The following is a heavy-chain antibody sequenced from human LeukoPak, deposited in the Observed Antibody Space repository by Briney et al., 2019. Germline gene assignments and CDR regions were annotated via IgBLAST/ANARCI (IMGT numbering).Heavy chain of an antibody. J-gene: IGHJ4*02. D-gene: IGHD1-26*01. CDR1: GYTFTSHD. CDR3: TRVPRESYSH. V-gene: IGHV1-8*01. Sequence: GASVKVSCKASGYTFTSHDINWVRQATGQGLEWVGYINPNSSNTGYAQKFQGRVTLTRDTSINTAYMELTSLRSEDTAVYYCTRVPRESYSHWGQGTLVTVSS. CDR2: INPNSSNT.